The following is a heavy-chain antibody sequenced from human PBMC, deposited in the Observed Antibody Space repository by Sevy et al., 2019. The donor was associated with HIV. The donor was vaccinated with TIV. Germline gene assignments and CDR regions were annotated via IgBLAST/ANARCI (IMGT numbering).Heavy chain of an antibody. Sequence: GGSLRLSCSASGFNFSTYAMHWVRQAPGKGLEWVAVISSDVIRKYYGASVRGRFAISRDNSNNTLSLQMNSLRIEDTAVYYCARDARGDASLTDYWGQGTLVTVSS. CDR3: ARDARGDASLTDY. V-gene: IGHV3-30*09. CDR2: ISSDVIRK. D-gene: IGHD3-16*01. J-gene: IGHJ4*02. CDR1: GFNFSTYA.